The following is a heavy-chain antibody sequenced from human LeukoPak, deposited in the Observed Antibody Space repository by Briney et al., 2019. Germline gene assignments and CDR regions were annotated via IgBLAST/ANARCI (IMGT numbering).Heavy chain of an antibody. V-gene: IGHV1-69*13. J-gene: IGHJ5*02. CDR2: IIPIFGTA. CDR1: GGTFSSYA. CDR3: AISLAAAGPNNWFDP. D-gene: IGHD6-13*01. Sequence: SVKVSCKASGGTFSSYAISWVRQAPGQGLEWMGGIIPIFGTANYAQKFQGRVTITADESTSTAYMELSSLRSEDTAVYYCAISLAAAGPNNWFDPWGQGTLVTVSS.